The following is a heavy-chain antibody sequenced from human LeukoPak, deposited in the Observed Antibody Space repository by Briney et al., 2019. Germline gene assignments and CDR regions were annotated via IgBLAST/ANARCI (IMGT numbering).Heavy chain of an antibody. D-gene: IGHD6-13*01. J-gene: IGHJ4*02. CDR2: ISTYNGNT. CDR1: GYTFTNYG. V-gene: IGHV1-18*01. Sequence: ASVKVSCKASGYTFTNYGVSWVRQAPGQGLEWMGWISTYNGNTNYAQNFQGRVTMTTDTSTSTAYMELRSLRSDDTAVYYCARDLTIVAAGTYGYWGQGTLVTVSS. CDR3: ARDLTIVAAGTYGY.